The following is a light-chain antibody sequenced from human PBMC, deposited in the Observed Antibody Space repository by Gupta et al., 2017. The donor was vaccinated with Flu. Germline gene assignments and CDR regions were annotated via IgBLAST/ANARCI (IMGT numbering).Light chain of an antibody. CDR3: QQDSNSPIT. V-gene: IGKV1-5*03. CDR2: KAS. J-gene: IGKJ4*01. Sequence: DIQMTQSPSTLSASVGDRVTITCRASQSISSWLAWYQQKPGKAPKILIKKASNLESGVPSRFNGSGSGTEFTLTISSRQPDDFAAYYCQQDSNSPITFGRGTKVEIE. CDR1: QSISSW.